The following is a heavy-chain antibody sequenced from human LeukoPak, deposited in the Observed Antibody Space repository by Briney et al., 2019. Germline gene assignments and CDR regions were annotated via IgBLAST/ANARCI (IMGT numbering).Heavy chain of an antibody. V-gene: IGHV3-21*01. Sequence: PGGSLRLSCAASGFTFSSYSMNWARQAPGKGLEWVSSISSSSSYIYYADSVKGRFTISRDNAKNSLYLQMNSLRAEDTAVHYCARDFQVWFGEAYGMDVWGKGTTVTVSS. CDR1: GFTFSSYS. CDR2: ISSSSSYI. D-gene: IGHD3-10*01. CDR3: ARDFQVWFGEAYGMDV. J-gene: IGHJ6*04.